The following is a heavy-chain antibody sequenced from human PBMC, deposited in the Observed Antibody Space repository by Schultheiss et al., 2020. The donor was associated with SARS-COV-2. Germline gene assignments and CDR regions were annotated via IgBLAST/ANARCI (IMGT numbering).Heavy chain of an antibody. CDR1: GASISGYY. Sequence: SETLSLTCTVSGASISGYYWSWIRQSPGKGLEWIGYIYNIGSTNYNPSLKSRLTISVDTSKNQFSLKLSSVTAADTAVYYCVRMGYNFWSAYDSWGQGTLVTVSS. J-gene: IGHJ4*02. CDR3: VRMGYNFWSAYDS. D-gene: IGHD3-3*01. V-gene: IGHV4-59*08. CDR2: IYNIGST.